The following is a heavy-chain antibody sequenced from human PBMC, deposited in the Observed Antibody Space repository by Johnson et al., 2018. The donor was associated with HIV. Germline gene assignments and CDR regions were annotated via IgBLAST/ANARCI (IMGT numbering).Heavy chain of an antibody. Sequence: QVQLVESGGGLVAPGGSLRLSCAASGFTFRSYGMHWVRQAPGKGLEWVAVISDDGSNKYYADSVKGRFTISRDNSKNTLYLQMNSLRAEDTALYFCARGGLGYQNIHDAFDIWGQGTMVTVSS. CDR1: GFTFRSYG. CDR3: ARGGLGYQNIHDAFDI. CDR2: ISDDGSNK. V-gene: IGHV3-30*03. J-gene: IGHJ3*02. D-gene: IGHD2-2*01.